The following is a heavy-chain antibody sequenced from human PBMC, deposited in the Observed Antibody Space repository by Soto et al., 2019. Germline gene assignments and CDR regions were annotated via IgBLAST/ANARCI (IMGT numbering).Heavy chain of an antibody. V-gene: IGHV3-66*01. CDR3: ATGFYGGWHDFDF. J-gene: IGHJ4*02. CDR1: GFTVSSNY. D-gene: IGHD6-19*01. CDR2: IYSGGST. Sequence: EAQLVESGGGLVQPGGSLRLSCAASGFTVSSNYMSWVRQAPGKGLEWVSVIYSGGSTYYADSVKGRFTISRDNSKNTLNLQMNSLRAEDTAVYYCATGFYGGWHDFDFWGQGTLVTVSS.